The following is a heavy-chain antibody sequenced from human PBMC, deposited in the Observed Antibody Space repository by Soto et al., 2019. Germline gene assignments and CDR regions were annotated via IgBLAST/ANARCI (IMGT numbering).Heavy chain of an antibody. CDR1: SGSISSSNW. CDR2: IYHGGST. CDR3: ARDGNYGSGSPLDV. V-gene: IGHV4-4*02. J-gene: IGHJ6*04. D-gene: IGHD3-10*01. Sequence: PSATLSLTCAVSSGSISSSNWWSWVRQPPGKGLEWIGEIYHGGSTNYNPSLKSRVTISVDKSKNQFSLKLSSVTAADTAVYYCARDGNYGSGSPLDVWGKGTTVTVSS.